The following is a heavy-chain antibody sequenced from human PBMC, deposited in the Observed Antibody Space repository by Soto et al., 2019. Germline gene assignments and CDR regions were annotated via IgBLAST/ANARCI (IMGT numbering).Heavy chain of an antibody. J-gene: IGHJ6*01. CDR2: ISYDGTNK. Sequence: QVQLVESGGGVVQPGRSLRLSCEASRFTFSGYVIHWVRQAPGKGLEWVAFISYDGTNKYYADSVEGRFSISRDNSKDTLYLDMNSLRVEDTAVYYCASAWSYGMDVW. D-gene: IGHD2-15*01. CDR1: RFTFSGYV. V-gene: IGHV3-30*03. CDR3: ASAWSYGMDV.